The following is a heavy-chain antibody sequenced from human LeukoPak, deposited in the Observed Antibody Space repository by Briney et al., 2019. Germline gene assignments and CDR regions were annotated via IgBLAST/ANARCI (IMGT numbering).Heavy chain of an antibody. CDR1: GYTFTGYY. Sequence: GASVKVSCKASGYTFTGYYMHWVRQAPGQGLEWMGWINPNSGGTNYAQKFQGRVTMTRDTSISTAYMELSRLRSDDTAVYYCARDRGESRTNYYYYGMDVWGQGTTVTVSS. CDR2: INPNSGGT. J-gene: IGHJ6*02. CDR3: ARDRGESRTNYYYYGMDV. V-gene: IGHV1-2*02. D-gene: IGHD4-17*01.